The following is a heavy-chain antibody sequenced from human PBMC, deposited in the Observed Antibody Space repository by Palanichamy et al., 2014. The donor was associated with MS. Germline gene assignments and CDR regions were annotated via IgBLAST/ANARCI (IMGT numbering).Heavy chain of an antibody. Sequence: QMQLQESGPGLVKPSETLSLTCSVSGGSVSSGSYYWNWIRQPPGKGLEWIGYVYYNGSPKYNPSLKSRVTISLDTSKNQFSLKLSSVTAADTAVYYCARGYCSGGSCYIGFDYWGQGTPVTVSS. CDR2: VYYNGSP. CDR3: ARGYCSGGSCYIGFDY. V-gene: IGHV4-61*01. J-gene: IGHJ4*02. CDR1: GGSVSSGSYY. D-gene: IGHD2-15*01.